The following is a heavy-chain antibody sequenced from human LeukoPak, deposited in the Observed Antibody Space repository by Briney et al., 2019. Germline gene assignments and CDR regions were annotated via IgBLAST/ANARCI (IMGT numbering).Heavy chain of an antibody. Sequence: SETLSLTCTVSGFSISGGSYYWGWIRQPPGKGLEWIGSIYYSGITHYKPSLKSRVTISSDTSKNQFSLNLSSVTAADTDVYYCARRGDPWGQGTLVTVSS. CDR3: ARRGDP. CDR2: IYYSGIT. V-gene: IGHV4-39*01. J-gene: IGHJ5*02. CDR1: GFSISGGSYY. D-gene: IGHD3-16*01.